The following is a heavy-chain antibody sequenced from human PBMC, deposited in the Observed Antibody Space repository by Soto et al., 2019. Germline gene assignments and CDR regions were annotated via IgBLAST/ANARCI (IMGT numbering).Heavy chain of an antibody. CDR1: GFTFSSYA. CDR2: ISGSGGGA. J-gene: IGHJ3*02. V-gene: IGHV3-23*01. Sequence: EVQLLESGGGLVQPGGSLRLSCAATGFTFSSYAMSWVRQAPGKGLEWVSAISGSGGGAYYADSVKGRFTISIDNSENTLYLQMNSLRAEDTAVYYCAKCMTTVTTFPFDIWGQGTMVTVSS. CDR3: AKCMTTVTTFPFDI. D-gene: IGHD4-17*01.